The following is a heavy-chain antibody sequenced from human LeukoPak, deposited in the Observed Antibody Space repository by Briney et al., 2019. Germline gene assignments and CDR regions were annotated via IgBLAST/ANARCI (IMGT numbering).Heavy chain of an antibody. CDR3: ARAGIAAAGTIRGVKYFQH. CDR2: INHSGST. D-gene: IGHD6-13*01. V-gene: IGHV4-34*01. J-gene: IGHJ1*01. Sequence: SETLSITCAVYGGSFSGYYWSWIRQPPGKGLEWIGEINHSGSTNYNPSLKSRVTISVDTSKNQFSLKLSSVTAADTAVHYCARAGIAAAGTIRGVKYFQHWGQGTLVTVSS. CDR1: GGSFSGYY.